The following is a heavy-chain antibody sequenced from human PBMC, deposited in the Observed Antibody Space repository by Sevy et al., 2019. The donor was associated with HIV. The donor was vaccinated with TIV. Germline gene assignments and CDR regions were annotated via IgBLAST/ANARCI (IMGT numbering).Heavy chain of an antibody. CDR3: ARDHVKDGDWGVYYYHAMDV. J-gene: IGHJ6*02. V-gene: IGHV3-11*01. CDR1: GFSLSDYY. D-gene: IGHD4-17*01. CDR2: IDSTGDTI. Sequence: GGSLRLSCAASGFSLSDYYMTWIRQAPGKGLQWISYIDSTGDTIYYADSVKGRFTISRDNAKNSLYLQMSSLRADDTAVYYCARDHVKDGDWGVYYYHAMDVWGRGTTVTVSS.